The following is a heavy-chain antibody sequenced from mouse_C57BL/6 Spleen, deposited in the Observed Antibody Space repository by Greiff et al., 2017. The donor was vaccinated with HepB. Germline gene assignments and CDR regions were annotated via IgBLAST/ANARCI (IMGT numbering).Heavy chain of an antibody. CDR2: IHPNSGST. V-gene: IGHV1-64*01. CDR1: GYTFTSYW. J-gene: IGHJ2*01. D-gene: IGHD2-4*01. CDR3: ARSLYYDYDGYFDY. Sequence: QVQLQQPGAELVKPGASVKLSCKASGYTFTSYWMHWVKQRPGQGLEWIGMIHPNSGSTNYNEKFKSKATLTVDKSSSTAYMQLSSLTSEDSAVYYCARSLYYDYDGYFDYWGQGTTLTVSS.